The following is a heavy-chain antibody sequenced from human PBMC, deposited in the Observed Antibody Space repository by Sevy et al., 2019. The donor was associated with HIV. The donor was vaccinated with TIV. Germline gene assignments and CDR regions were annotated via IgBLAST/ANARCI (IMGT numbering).Heavy chain of an antibody. D-gene: IGHD3-22*01. V-gene: IGHV3-53*01. CDR1: GFTFSSYG. J-gene: IGHJ3*02. CDR2: IYSDGST. CDR3: ANHASDYDSSGYLERDAFDI. Sequence: GESLKISCAASGFTFSSYGMHWVRQAPGKGLEWVSVIYSDGSTYYSDSVKGRFTISRDNSKNTLYLQMNSLRAEDTAVYYCANHASDYDSSGYLERDAFDIWGQGTMVTVSS.